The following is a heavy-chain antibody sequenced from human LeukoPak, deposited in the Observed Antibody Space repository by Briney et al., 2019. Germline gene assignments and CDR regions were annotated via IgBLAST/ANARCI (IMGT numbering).Heavy chain of an antibody. CDR3: ARNDIVVVPAVTKTPTRFFDY. J-gene: IGHJ4*02. V-gene: IGHV4-39*07. CDR2: IYYSGST. CDR1: GGSISSSSYY. Sequence: SETLSLTCTVSGGSISSSSYYWGWIRQPPGKGLEWIGSIYYSGSTYYNPSLKSRVTISVDTSKNQFSLKLSSVTAADTAVYYCARNDIVVVPAVTKTPTRFFDYWGQGTLVTVSS. D-gene: IGHD2-2*01.